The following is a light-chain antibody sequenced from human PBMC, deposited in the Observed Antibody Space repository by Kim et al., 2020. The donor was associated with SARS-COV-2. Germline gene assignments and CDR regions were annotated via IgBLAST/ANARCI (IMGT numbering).Light chain of an antibody. Sequence: GQSITISRPGTSIDVSGYDYASWYQQHPGKAPKLMIYDVTNRPSGVSTRFSGSKYGNTASLTITGLQAEDEADYYCLSYTGSFTYVFGTMTKVTVL. CDR2: DVT. J-gene: IGLJ1*01. CDR1: SIDVSGYDY. CDR3: LSYTGSFTYV. V-gene: IGLV2-14*03.